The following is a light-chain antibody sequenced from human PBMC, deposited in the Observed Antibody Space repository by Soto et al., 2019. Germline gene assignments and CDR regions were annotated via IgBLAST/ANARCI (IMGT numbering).Light chain of an antibody. Sequence: EIVMTQSPATLSVSPGERATLSCRASQSVSRKLAWYQQKPGQAPRLLIYGASTRATGIPARFSGSGSGTDFTLTISSLQSEDFAVYYCQQCNNWPWTFGQGTKVEIK. CDR3: QQCNNWPWT. V-gene: IGKV3-15*01. CDR2: GAS. CDR1: QSVSRK. J-gene: IGKJ1*01.